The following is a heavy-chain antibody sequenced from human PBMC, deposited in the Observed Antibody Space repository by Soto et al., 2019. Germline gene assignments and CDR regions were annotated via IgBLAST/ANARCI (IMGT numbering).Heavy chain of an antibody. V-gene: IGHV4-30-2*01. CDR3: ARVGGRDWSGENWFDP. D-gene: IGHD3-3*01. Sequence: ASETLSLTCAVSGGSISSGGYSWSWIRQPPGKGLEWIGYIYHSGSTYYNPSLKSRVTISVDRSKNQFSLKLSSVTAADTAVYYCARVGGRDWSGENWFDPWGQGTLVTVSS. J-gene: IGHJ5*02. CDR1: GGSISSGGYS. CDR2: IYHSGST.